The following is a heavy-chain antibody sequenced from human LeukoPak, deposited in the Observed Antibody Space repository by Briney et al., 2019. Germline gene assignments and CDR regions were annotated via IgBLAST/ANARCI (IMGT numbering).Heavy chain of an antibody. CDR3: ASKTTAFDY. CDR1: GGSVSSGSYY. CDR2: IYYSGST. J-gene: IGHJ4*02. V-gene: IGHV4-61*01. D-gene: IGHD4-17*01. Sequence: PSETLSLTCTVSGGSVSSGSYYWSWIRQPPGTGLEWIGYIYYSGSTNYNPSLKSRVTISVDRSKNRFSLKLSSVTAADTAVYYCASKTTAFDYWGQGTLVTVSS.